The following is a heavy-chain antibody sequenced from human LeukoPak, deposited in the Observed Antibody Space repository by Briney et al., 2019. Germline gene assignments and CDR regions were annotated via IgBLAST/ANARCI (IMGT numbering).Heavy chain of an antibody. V-gene: IGHV1-18*01. CDR3: ARDIIRYCSSTSCYPGAFDI. CDR2: ISAYNGNT. Sequence: ASVKVSCKASGYAFTSYGISWVRQAPGQGLEWVGWISAYNGNTNYAQKLQGRVTMTTDTSTSTAYMELRSLRSDDTAVYYCARDIIRYCSSTSCYPGAFDIWGQGTMVTVSS. J-gene: IGHJ3*02. D-gene: IGHD2-2*01. CDR1: GYAFTSYG.